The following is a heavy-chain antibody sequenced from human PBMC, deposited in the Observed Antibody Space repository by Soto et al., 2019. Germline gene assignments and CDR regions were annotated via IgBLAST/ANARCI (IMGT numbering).Heavy chain of an antibody. V-gene: IGHV4-30-2*01. CDR3: ARAHYGDYGYGMDV. Sequence: QLQLQESGSGLVKPSQTLSLTCAVSGGSISSGGYSWSWIRQPPGKGLEWIGYTYHSGSTYYNPSLKSRVTISVDRSKNPFSLKLSSVTAADTAVYYCARAHYGDYGYGMDVWGQGTTVTVSS. D-gene: IGHD4-17*01. CDR2: TYHSGST. J-gene: IGHJ6*02. CDR1: GGSISSGGYS.